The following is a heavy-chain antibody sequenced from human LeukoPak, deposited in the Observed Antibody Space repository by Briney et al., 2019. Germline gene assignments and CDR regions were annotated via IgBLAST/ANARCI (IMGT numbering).Heavy chain of an antibody. CDR3: ARVDYGSGPYYYYGMDV. CDR2: IYPRDGST. Sequence: ASVKVSCKASGYTFTSNYIHWVRQAPGQGLEWMGMIYPRDGSTSYAQKFQGRVTITADESTSTAYMELSSLRSEDTAVYYCARVDYGSGPYYYYGMDVWGQGTTVTVSS. CDR1: GYTFTSNY. J-gene: IGHJ6*02. V-gene: IGHV1-46*01. D-gene: IGHD3-10*01.